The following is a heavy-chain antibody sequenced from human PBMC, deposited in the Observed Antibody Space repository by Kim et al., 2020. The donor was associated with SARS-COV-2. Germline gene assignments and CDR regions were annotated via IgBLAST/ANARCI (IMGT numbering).Heavy chain of an antibody. CDR3: ARDFHVVAGSYVDDY. D-gene: IGHD2-15*01. CDR1: GFTFSSYA. J-gene: IGHJ4*01. V-gene: IGHV3-30*04. Sequence: GGSLRLSCAASGFTFSSYAMHWVRQAPGKGLEWVAVISYDGSNKYYADSVKGRFTISRDNSKNTLYLQMNSLRAEDTAVYYCARDFHVVAGSYVDDYWGHGPLVTVSS. CDR2: ISYDGSNK.